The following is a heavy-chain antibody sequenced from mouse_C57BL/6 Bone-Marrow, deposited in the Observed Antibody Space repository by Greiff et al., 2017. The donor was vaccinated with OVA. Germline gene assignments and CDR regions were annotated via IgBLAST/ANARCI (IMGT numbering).Heavy chain of an antibody. D-gene: IGHD1-1*01. J-gene: IGHJ2*01. CDR1: GFTFSSYA. V-gene: IGHV5-4*01. CDR2: ISDGGSYT. Sequence: EVHLVESGGGLVKPGGSLKLSCAASGFTFSSYAMSWVRQTPEKRLEWVATISDGGSYTYYPDNVKGRFTISRDNAKNNLYLQMSHLKSEDTALYYCASLPYYYGRDYWGQGTTLTVSS. CDR3: ASLPYYYGRDY.